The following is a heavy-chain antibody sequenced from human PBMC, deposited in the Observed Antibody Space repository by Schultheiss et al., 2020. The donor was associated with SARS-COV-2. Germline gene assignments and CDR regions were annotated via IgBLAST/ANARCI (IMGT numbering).Heavy chain of an antibody. V-gene: IGHV3-74*01. CDR3: ARVGASGYFNYYYYGMDV. CDR2: INSDGSST. Sequence: GGSLRLSCAASGFTFSSYWMHWIRQAPGKGLVWVSRINSDGSSTSYADSVKGRFTISRDNAKNTLYLQMNSLRAEDTAVYYCARVGASGYFNYYYYGMDVWGQGTTVTVSS. J-gene: IGHJ6*02. CDR1: GFTFSSYW. D-gene: IGHD3-22*01.